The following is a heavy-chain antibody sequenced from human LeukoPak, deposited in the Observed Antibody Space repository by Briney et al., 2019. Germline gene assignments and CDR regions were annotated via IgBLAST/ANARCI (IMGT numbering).Heavy chain of an antibody. J-gene: IGHJ4*02. CDR1: GFTFSSYA. CDR2: ISTSGESA. CDR3: AKDRGSDYHYFDY. V-gene: IGHV3-23*01. D-gene: IGHD3-22*01. Sequence: GGSLRLSCPVSGFTFSSYAMSWVRQAPGRGLEWVSVISTSGESAYYADSVKGRFTISRDNSKNTLYLQMNSLRAEDTAVYYCAKDRGSDYHYFDYWGQGTLVTVSS.